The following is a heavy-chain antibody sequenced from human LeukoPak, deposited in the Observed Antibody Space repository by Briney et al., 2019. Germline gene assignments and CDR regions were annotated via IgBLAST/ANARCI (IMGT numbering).Heavy chain of an antibody. J-gene: IGHJ4*02. CDR1: GVTLSSYA. CDR2: ISYDGSNK. D-gene: IGHD2-15*01. CDR3: ARDPQYCSGGSCYFLFDY. Sequence: GGSLRLSCAASGVTLSSYAMSWARQAPGKGLEWVAVISYDGSNKYYADSVKGRFTISRDNSKNTLYLQMNSLRAEDTAVYYCARDPQYCSGGSCYFLFDYWGQGTLVTVSS. V-gene: IGHV3-30*04.